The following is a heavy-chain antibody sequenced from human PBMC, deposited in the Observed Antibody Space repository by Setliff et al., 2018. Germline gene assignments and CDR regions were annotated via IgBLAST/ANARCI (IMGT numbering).Heavy chain of an antibody. CDR3: ARLGSSRGFDI. V-gene: IGHV4-59*04. CDR1: GGSMTYYY. D-gene: IGHD2-15*01. J-gene: IGHJ3*02. Sequence: PSETLSLTCTVSGGSMTYYYWSWVRQPPGKGLEWIGNIFHGESISYNPSRRSRVTMSVDTSNNHFSLKVNSVTAADTAVYYCARLGSSRGFDIWGQGIMVTVSS. CDR2: IFHGESI.